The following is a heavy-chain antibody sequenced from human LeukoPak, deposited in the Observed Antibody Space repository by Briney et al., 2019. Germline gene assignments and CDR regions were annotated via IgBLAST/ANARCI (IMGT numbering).Heavy chain of an antibody. CDR2: IIPIFGTA. J-gene: IGHJ4*02. V-gene: IGHV1-69*13. CDR1: GGTFSSYA. D-gene: IGHD3-10*01. CDR3: ARGGRSGSYGYYFDY. Sequence: SVKVSCKASGGTFSSYAISWVRQAPGQGLEWMGGIIPIFGTANYAQKFQGRVTITADESTSTAYMELSSLRSEDTAVYYCARGGRSGSYGYYFDYWGQGTLVTVSS.